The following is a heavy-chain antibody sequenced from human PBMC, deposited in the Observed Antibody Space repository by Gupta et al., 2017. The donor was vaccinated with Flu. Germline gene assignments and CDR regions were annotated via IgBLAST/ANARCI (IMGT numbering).Heavy chain of an antibody. CDR2: ISSSGSTI. D-gene: IGHD4-4*01. V-gene: IGHV3-48*03. CDR1: GFTFSSYE. J-gene: IGHJ6*02. Sequence: EVQLVESGGGLVQPGGSLRLSCAASGFTFSSYEMNWVRQAPGKGLEWVSYISSSGSTIYYADSVKGRFTISRDNAKNSLYLQMNSLRAEDTAVYYCARGSRGPHYSNYLGMDVWGQGTTVTVSS. CDR3: ARGSRGPHYSNYLGMDV.